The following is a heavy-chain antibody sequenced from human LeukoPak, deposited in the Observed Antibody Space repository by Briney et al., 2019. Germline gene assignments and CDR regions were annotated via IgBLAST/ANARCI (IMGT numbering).Heavy chain of an antibody. CDR3: ARHYGPGNYFDY. Sequence: SETLSLTCTVSGGSISSYYWSWIRQPPGKGLEWIGYIYYSGSTNYNPSLKSRVTISVDTSKDQFSLKLSSVTAADTAVYYCARHYGPGNYFDYWGQGTLVTVSS. V-gene: IGHV4-59*08. CDR2: IYYSGST. D-gene: IGHD1-14*01. CDR1: GGSISSYY. J-gene: IGHJ4*02.